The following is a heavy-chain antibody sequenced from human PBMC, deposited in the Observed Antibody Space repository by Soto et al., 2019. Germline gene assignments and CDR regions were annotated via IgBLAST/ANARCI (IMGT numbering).Heavy chain of an antibody. D-gene: IGHD5-12*01. J-gene: IGHJ5*02. CDR2: INSDGSST. CDR1: GFTFSSYW. V-gene: IGHV3-74*01. CDR3: AREGSWWLYNWFDP. Sequence: EVQLVESGGGLVQPGGSLRLSCAASGFTFSSYWIHWVRQAPGKGLVWVSRINSDGSSTSYADSVKGRFTISRDNAKNTLYLQMNSLRAEDTAVYYCAREGSWWLYNWFDPWGQGTLVTVSS.